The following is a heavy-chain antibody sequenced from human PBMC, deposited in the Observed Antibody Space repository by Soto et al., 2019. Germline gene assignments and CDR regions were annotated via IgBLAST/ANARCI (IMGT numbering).Heavy chain of an antibody. V-gene: IGHV4-59*08. CDR2: IYYSGST. D-gene: IGHD6-19*01. J-gene: IGHJ4*02. Sequence: QVQLQESGPGLVKPSETLSLTCTVSGGSISSYYWSWIRQPPGKGLEWIGYIYYSGSTKYNPSLNSRATISVDTSKNQFSLKLCSVPAADPAVYYCARHGDSSGWLWQTAVDYWGQGTLVSVSS. CDR1: GGSISSYY. CDR3: ARHGDSSGWLWQTAVDY.